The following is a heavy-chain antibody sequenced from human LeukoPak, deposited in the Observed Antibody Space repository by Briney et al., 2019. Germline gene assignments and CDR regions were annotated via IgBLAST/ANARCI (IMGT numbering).Heavy chain of an antibody. CDR1: GYTFTSYG. CDR3: ARAYSSGWYRYYFDY. CDR2: ISAYNGNT. V-gene: IGHV1-18*01. Sequence: ASVKVSCKASGYTFTSYGISWVRQAPGQGLEWMGWISAYNGNTNYAQKLQGRVTMTTDTSTSTAYMELRSPRSDDTAVYYCARAYSSGWYRYYFDYWGQGTLVTVSS. J-gene: IGHJ4*02. D-gene: IGHD6-19*01.